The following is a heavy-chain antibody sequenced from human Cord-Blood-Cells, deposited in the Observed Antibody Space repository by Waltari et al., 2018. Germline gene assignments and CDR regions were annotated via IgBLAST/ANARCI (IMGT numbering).Heavy chain of an antibody. D-gene: IGHD7-27*01. CDR2: IILVLGTA. J-gene: IGHJ4*02. CDR1: GGTFSSYA. V-gene: IGHV1-69*01. CDR3: ARPANWGLYVDY. Sequence: QVQLVQSGAEVKKPGSSVKVSCKASGGTFSSYAISWVRQAPGQGLEWMGGIILVLGTASYAQKFQGRVTLTADEPTRTAYMELSSLRSEDTAVYYCARPANWGLYVDYWGQGTLVTVSS.